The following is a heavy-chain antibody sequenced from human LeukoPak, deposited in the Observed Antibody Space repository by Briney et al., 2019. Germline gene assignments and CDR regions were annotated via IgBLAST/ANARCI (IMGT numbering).Heavy chain of an antibody. CDR1: GFTFSSYG. J-gene: IGHJ6*02. V-gene: IGHV3-33*01. Sequence: GGSLRPSCAASGFTFSSYGMHWVRQAPGKGLEWVAVIWYDGSNKYYADSVKGRFTISRDNSKNTLYLQMNSLRAEDTAVYYCARDYHSPNFDWLLGYYYYGMDVWGQGTTVTVSS. CDR2: IWYDGSNK. D-gene: IGHD3-9*01. CDR3: ARDYHSPNFDWLLGYYYYGMDV.